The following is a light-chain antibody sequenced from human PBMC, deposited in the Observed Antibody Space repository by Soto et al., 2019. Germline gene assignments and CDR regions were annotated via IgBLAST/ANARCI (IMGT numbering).Light chain of an antibody. V-gene: IGKV3-20*01. CDR3: QQYGSSSRT. Sequence: DIVLTQSPGTLSLSPGERATLSCRASQSFSSYLARYQQKPGQAPRLLIYGASSRATGIPDRFSGSGSGTDFTLTISRLEPEDFAVYYCQQYGSSSRTFGQGTKVEIK. CDR2: GAS. J-gene: IGKJ1*01. CDR1: QSFSSY.